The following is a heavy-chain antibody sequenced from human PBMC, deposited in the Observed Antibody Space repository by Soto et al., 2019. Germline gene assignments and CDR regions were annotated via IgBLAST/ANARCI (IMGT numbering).Heavy chain of an antibody. D-gene: IGHD2-21*01. CDR1: GGSISSGGYY. Sequence: SETLSLTCTVSGGSISSGGYYWSWIRQHPGKGLEWIGYIYYSGSTYYNPSLKSRVTISVDTSKNQFSLKLSSVTAADTAVYYCARNPPPGPRCGWFDPWGQGTLVTVSS. CDR2: IYYSGST. V-gene: IGHV4-31*03. J-gene: IGHJ5*02. CDR3: ARNPPPGPRCGWFDP.